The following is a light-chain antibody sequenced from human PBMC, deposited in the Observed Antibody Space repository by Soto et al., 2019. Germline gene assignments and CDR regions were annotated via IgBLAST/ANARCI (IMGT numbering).Light chain of an antibody. CDR2: GAS. J-gene: IGKJ4*01. CDR3: QQYGSSPLT. Sequence: EIVLTQSPATLSVSPGARAGLXCRASQSVSSSYLAWYQQKPGQAPRLLIYGASSRATGIPDRFSGSGSGTDFTLTISRLEPEDFAVYYCQQYGSSPLTFGGGTKVDIK. V-gene: IGKV3-20*01. CDR1: QSVSSSY.